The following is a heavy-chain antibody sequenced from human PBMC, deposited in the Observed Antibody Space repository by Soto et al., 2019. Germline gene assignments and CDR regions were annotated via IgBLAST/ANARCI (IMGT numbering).Heavy chain of an antibody. Sequence: VNPSPTPTLRYPSAGFSPSTWGGGVGWIRQPPGKALEWLALIYWDGDTRYSPALQSRLTVTKDTSENQVVLTMSDMGPADTATYYFSHIVGATAVTVAVCFDYSRQVSLVPVCS. CDR2: IYWDGDT. CDR1: GFSPSTWGGG. J-gene: IGHJ4*02. CDR3: SHIVGATAVTVAVCFDY. D-gene: IGHD6-19*01. V-gene: IGHV2-5*02.